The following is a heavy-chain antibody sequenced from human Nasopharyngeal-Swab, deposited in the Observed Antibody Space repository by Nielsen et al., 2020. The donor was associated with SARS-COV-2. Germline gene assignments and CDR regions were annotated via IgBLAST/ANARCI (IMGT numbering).Heavy chain of an antibody. CDR2: IKSETDGGTT. CDR3: ANHSNSCVFDP. J-gene: IGHJ5*02. CDR1: GFTFSNAW. Sequence: GGSLRLSCAASGFTFSNAWMSWVRQAPGKGLEWVGRIKSETDGGTTDYAAPVKGRCTISRDDSKNMLYLQMNSLKTEDTAVYYCANHSNSCVFDPWGQGTPVTVSS. V-gene: IGHV3-15*01. D-gene: IGHD4-11*01.